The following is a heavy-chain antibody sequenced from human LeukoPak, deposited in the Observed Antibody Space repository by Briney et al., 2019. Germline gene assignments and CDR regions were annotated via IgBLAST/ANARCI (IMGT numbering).Heavy chain of an antibody. D-gene: IGHD3-3*01. J-gene: IGHJ3*02. CDR3: ARGTYDFWSGYYRARAFDI. V-gene: IGHV4-34*01. CDR2: INHSGST. CDR1: GGSFSGYY. Sequence: PSETLSLTCAVYGGSFSGYYWSWIRQPPGKGLEWIGEINHSGSTNYNPSLKSRVTISVDTSMNQFSLKLSSVTAADTAVYYCARGTYDFWSGYYRARAFDIWGQGTMVTVSS.